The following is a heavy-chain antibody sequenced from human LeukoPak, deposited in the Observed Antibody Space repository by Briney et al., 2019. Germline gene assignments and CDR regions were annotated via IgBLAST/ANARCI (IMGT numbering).Heavy chain of an antibody. CDR1: GFTFSSYG. J-gene: IGHJ4*02. Sequence: PGGSLRLSCAASGFTFSSYGMHWVRQAPGKGLEWVAVIWYDGSNKYYADSVKGRFTISRDNSKNTLYLQMNSLRAEDTAVYYCARDSLTGEFDYWGQGTLVTVSS. V-gene: IGHV3-33*01. D-gene: IGHD7-27*01. CDR2: IWYDGSNK. CDR3: ARDSLTGEFDY.